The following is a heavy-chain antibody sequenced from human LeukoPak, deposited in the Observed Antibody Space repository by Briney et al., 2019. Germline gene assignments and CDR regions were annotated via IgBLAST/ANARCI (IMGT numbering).Heavy chain of an antibody. CDR3: AREALLQYYFDY. V-gene: IGHV4-4*07. CDR1: GGSINFYY. Sequence: SETLSLTCTVSGGSINFYYWSWIRQPAGKGLEWIGRIYTSGSTNYNPSLKSRVTMSVDTSKNQFSLKLSSVTAADTAVHYCAREALLQYYFDYWGQGTLVTVSS. D-gene: IGHD2-15*01. J-gene: IGHJ4*02. CDR2: IYTSGST.